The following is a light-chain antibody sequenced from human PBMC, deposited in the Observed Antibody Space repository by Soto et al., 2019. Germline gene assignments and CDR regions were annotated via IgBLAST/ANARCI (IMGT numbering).Light chain of an antibody. J-gene: IGLJ2*01. V-gene: IGLV1-51*01. CDR2: DNN. Sequence: QSALTQPPSVSAAPGQKVTISCSGSTSNIGNNYVSWYQQLPGTAPKLLIYDNNKRPSGMPDRFSGSKSGTSATLGITGLQTGDEADYYCGTWDSSLRGVVFGGGTKLTVL. CDR1: TSNIGNNY. CDR3: GTWDSSLRGVV.